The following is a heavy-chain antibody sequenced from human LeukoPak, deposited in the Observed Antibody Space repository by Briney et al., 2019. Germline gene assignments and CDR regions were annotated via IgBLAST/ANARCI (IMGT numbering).Heavy chain of an antibody. J-gene: IGHJ4*02. V-gene: IGHV3-23*01. CDR3: AKLRDDFWSGYYRGEFDY. CDR2: ISGSGGST. CDR1: GFTFSSYA. Sequence: GGSLRLSCAASGFTFSSYAMSWVRQAPGKGLEWVSAISGSGGSTYYADSVKGRFTISRDNSKNTLYLQMNSLGAEDTAVYYCAKLRDDFWSGYYRGEFDYWGQGTLVTVSS. D-gene: IGHD3-3*01.